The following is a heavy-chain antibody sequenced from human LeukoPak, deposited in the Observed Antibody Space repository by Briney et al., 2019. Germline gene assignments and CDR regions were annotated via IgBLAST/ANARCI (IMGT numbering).Heavy chain of an antibody. Sequence: SVKVSCKASGGTFSSYAISWVRQAPGQGLEWMGGIIPIFGTANYAQKFQGRVTITADESTGTAYMELSSLRSEDTAVYYCARMGRVYYYGSGSEFDYWGQGTLVTVSS. V-gene: IGHV1-69*13. CDR3: ARMGRVYYYGSGSEFDY. CDR1: GGTFSSYA. D-gene: IGHD3-10*01. CDR2: IIPIFGTA. J-gene: IGHJ4*02.